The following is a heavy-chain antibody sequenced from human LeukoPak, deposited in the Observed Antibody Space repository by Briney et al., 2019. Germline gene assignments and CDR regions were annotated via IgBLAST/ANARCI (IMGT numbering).Heavy chain of an antibody. Sequence: GGSLRLPCAASGFPFSSHAMSWLPPATGKGLEGVSAINGSGGSTYYADSVKGRFTLTSDNSKNTLDLQMDSLRAEDPAVYYYAKDTWGQGTLVTVSS. CDR2: INGSGGST. V-gene: IGHV3-23*01. CDR3: AKDT. CDR1: GFPFSSHA. J-gene: IGHJ5*02.